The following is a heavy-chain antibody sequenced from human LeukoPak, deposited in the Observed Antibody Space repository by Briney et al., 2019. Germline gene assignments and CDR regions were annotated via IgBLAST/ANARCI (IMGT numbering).Heavy chain of an antibody. CDR1: GFTFSSYS. J-gene: IGHJ3*02. Sequence: GGSLRLSCAASGFTFSSYSMNWVRQAPGKGLEWVSSISSSSSYIYYADSVKGRFTISRDNAKNSLYLQMNSLRGEDTALYYCARGGLIQRHAFDIWGQGTMVTVSS. CDR2: ISSSSSYI. D-gene: IGHD1-1*01. CDR3: ARGGLIQRHAFDI. V-gene: IGHV3-21*04.